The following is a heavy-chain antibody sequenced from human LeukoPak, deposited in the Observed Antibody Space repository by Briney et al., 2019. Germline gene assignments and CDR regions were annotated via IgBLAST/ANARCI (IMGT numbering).Heavy chain of an antibody. CDR3: AREGIPQWYYYMDV. V-gene: IGHV1-18*01. Sequence: ASVKVSCKASGYTFTSYGISWVRQAPGQGLEWMGWISAYNGNTNYAQKLQGRVTMTRDMSTSTVYMELSSLRSEDTAVYYCAREGIPQWYYYMDVWGKGTTVTISS. J-gene: IGHJ6*03. CDR2: ISAYNGNT. CDR1: GYTFTSYG. D-gene: IGHD2-21*01.